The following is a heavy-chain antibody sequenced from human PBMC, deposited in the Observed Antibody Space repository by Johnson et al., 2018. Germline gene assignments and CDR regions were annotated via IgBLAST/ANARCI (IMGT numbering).Heavy chain of an antibody. CDR3: TKGPCATVLKPNEYFQH. J-gene: IGHJ1*01. D-gene: IGHD4-23*01. CDR1: GFTFSSYG. CDR2: ISWNSGST. Sequence: VQLVESGGGVVQPGRSLRLSCAASGFTFSSYGMHWVRQAPGQGLEWVSGISWNSGSTYYAASVKGRFTIPRDNSKNSLYLQMNSLRTEDTTWYYCTKGPCATVLKPNEYFQHWGQGTLVTVSS. V-gene: IGHV3-43*02.